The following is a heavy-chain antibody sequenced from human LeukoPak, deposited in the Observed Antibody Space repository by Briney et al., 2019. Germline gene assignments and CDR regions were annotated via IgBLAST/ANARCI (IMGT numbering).Heavy chain of an antibody. D-gene: IGHD3-9*01. V-gene: IGHV3-7*05. CDR1: GFTFSGYA. CDR3: ARWNFAWDA. CDR2: INRDGGEK. J-gene: IGHJ5*02. Sequence: GGSLRLSCSASGFTFSGYAMYWVRQAPGKGLEWVANINRDGGEKYYVDSVKGRFTISRDNAKNSVYLQMNSLRAEDTAIYHCARWNFAWDAWGQGTLVTVSS.